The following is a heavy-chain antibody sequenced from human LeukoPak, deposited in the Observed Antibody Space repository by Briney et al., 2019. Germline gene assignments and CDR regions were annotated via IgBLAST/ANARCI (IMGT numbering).Heavy chain of an antibody. D-gene: IGHD6-13*01. CDR3: AREGIAAACSDYYYYYYMDV. CDR1: GYTFTSYG. Sequence: ASVKVSCKASGYTFTSYGISWVRQAPGQGLEWMGWISAYNGNTNYAQKLQGRVTMTTDTSTSTAYMELRSLRSDDTAVYYCAREGIAAACSDYYYYYYMDVWGKGTTVTVSS. CDR2: ISAYNGNT. V-gene: IGHV1-18*01. J-gene: IGHJ6*03.